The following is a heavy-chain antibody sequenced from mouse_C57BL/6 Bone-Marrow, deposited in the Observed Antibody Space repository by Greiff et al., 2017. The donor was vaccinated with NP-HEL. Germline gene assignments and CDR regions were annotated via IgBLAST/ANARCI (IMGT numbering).Heavy chain of an antibody. Sequence: VQLQQSGAELVRPGSSVKMSCKTSGYTFTSYGINWVKQRPGQGLEWIGWIDPENGDTEYASKFQGKATITADTSSNTAYLQLSSLTSEDTAVYYCTTIVTTYWYFDVWGTGTTVTVSS. CDR2: IDPENGDT. D-gene: IGHD2-5*01. V-gene: IGHV14-4*01. J-gene: IGHJ1*03. CDR3: TTIVTTYWYFDV. CDR1: GYTFTSYG.